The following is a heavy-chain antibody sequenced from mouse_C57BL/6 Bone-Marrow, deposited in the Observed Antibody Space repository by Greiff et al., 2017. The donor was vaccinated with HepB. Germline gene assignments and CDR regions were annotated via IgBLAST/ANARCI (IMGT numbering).Heavy chain of an antibody. Sequence: VQRVESGPGLVAPSQRLSITCTVSGFSFTSYGVDWVRQSPGKGLEWLGVIWCVGSTNYNSALKSRVSISKDNSKSQVFLKMNSQQTDDTAMYYCARLWGYWGEGTSVTVSS. J-gene: IGHJ4*01. CDR3: ARLWGY. V-gene: IGHV2-6*01. D-gene: IGHD1-1*02. CDR1: GFSFTSYG. CDR2: IWCVGST.